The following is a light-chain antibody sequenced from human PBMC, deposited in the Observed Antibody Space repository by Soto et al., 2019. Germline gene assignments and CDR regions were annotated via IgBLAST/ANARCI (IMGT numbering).Light chain of an antibody. V-gene: IGKV1-5*03. J-gene: IGKJ1*01. CDR3: QQYNSFSVT. CDR2: KAS. Sequence: DIQMTQSPSTLSASVGDRVAITCRASQSISSRLAWYQQKPGEAPKLLIYKASSLEGGVPSRFSGSGSGTEFTLTISSLQPDDFATYYCQQYNSFSVTFGQGTKVDIK. CDR1: QSISSR.